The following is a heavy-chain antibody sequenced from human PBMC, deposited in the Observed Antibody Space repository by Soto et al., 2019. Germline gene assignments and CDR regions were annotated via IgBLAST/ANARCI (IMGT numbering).Heavy chain of an antibody. CDR2: MNPNSGNT. Sequence: ASVKVSCKASGYTFTSYDINWVRQATGQGLEWMGWMNPNSGNTGYAQKFQGRVTMTRNTSISTAYMELGSLGSEDTAVYYCARTRPRVYGDYPRIEYFQHWGQGTLVTVSS. V-gene: IGHV1-8*01. CDR1: GYTFTSYD. CDR3: ARTRPRVYGDYPRIEYFQH. J-gene: IGHJ1*01. D-gene: IGHD4-17*01.